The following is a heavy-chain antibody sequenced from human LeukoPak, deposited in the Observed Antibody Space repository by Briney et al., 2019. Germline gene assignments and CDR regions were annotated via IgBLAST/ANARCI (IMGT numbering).Heavy chain of an antibody. CDR3: ARDPPYVDTAMVSYYFDY. Sequence: GGSLRLSCAASGFTFSSYAMHWVRQAPGKGLEWVAVISYDGSNKYYADSVKGRFTISKDNSKNTLYLQMNSLRAEDTAVYYCARDPPYVDTAMVSYYFDYWGQGTLVTVSS. V-gene: IGHV3-30-3*01. J-gene: IGHJ4*02. CDR2: ISYDGSNK. CDR1: GFTFSSYA. D-gene: IGHD5-18*01.